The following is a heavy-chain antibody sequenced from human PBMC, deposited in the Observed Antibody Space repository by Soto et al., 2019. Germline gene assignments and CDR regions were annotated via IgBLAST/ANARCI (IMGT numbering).Heavy chain of an antibody. V-gene: IGHV1-46*01. CDR3: AREARGYSGYGDSFDY. CDR1: GYTFTSYY. Sequence: ASVNVSCKASGYTFTSYYMHWVRQAPGQGLEWMGIINPSGGSTSYAQKFQGRVTMTRDTSTSTVYMELSSLRSEDTAVYYCAREARGYSGYGDSFDYWGQGTLVTVSS. CDR2: INPSGGST. D-gene: IGHD5-12*01. J-gene: IGHJ4*02.